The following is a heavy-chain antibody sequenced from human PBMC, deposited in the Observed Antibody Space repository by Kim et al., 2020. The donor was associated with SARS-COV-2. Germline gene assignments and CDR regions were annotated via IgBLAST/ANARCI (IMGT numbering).Heavy chain of an antibody. V-gene: IGHV1-3*01. D-gene: IGHD5-12*01. J-gene: IGHJ4*02. Sequence: YSQKFQGSVTITRDTAASPAYMELSSLRSEDTAVYYCARSPDIVATISLDYWGQGTLVTVSS. CDR3: ARSPDIVATISLDY.